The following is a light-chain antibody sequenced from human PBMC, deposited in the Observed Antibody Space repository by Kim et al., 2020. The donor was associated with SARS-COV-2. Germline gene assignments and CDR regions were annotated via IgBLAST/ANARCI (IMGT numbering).Light chain of an antibody. V-gene: IGKV3-15*01. J-gene: IGKJ2*01. CDR1: QSVGHS. CDR2: AAS. CDR3: QQYNNWPPKYS. Sequence: SPGERVTLSCRASQSVGHSLAWYQQKPGQAPSLLIYAASSRATGIPARFSGSGSGTDFTLTISSLQSDDSAVYYCQQYNNWPPKYSFGQGTKLEIK.